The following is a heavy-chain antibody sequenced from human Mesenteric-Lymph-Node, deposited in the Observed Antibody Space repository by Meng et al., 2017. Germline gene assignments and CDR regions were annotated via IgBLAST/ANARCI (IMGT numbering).Heavy chain of an antibody. Sequence: SETLSLTCAAHGGPFSGYYWSWIRQPPGKGLEWFGLVYHTGSTNYNPSPKGRVTISVDTTKNQFSLKLTSVTAADTAVYYCAREQTERSSAYYENAFDIWGPGTMVTVSS. CDR2: VYHTGST. J-gene: IGHJ3*02. CDR1: GGPFSGYY. CDR3: AREQTERSSAYYENAFDI. D-gene: IGHD6-25*01. V-gene: IGHV4-34*01.